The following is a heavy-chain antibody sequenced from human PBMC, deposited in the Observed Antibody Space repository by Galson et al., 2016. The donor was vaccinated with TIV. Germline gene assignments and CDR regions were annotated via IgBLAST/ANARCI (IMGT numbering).Heavy chain of an antibody. J-gene: IGHJ3*02. Sequence: SLRLSCAASGFIFSISDMHWVRQAPGKGLEWVAVVSHDGTNKDYADSVKGRFTISRDNSKRTLYLEMNSPRVEDTAVYYCAKVASPFFYDSSGPRNAFDIWGQGTMVTVSS. CDR3: AKVASPFFYDSSGPRNAFDI. CDR2: VSHDGTNK. V-gene: IGHV3-30*18. D-gene: IGHD3-22*01. CDR1: GFIFSISD.